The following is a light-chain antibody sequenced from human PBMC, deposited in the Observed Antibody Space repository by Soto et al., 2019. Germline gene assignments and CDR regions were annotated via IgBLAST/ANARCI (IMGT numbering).Light chain of an antibody. CDR3: QQYGSSQIT. J-gene: IGKJ5*01. V-gene: IGKV3-20*01. CDR1: QSVSSY. Sequence: EIVLTQSQATLSLSPGEGANLXCRASQSVSSYLAWYQQKPGQAPRLLIYGASSRATGIPDRFSGSGSGTDFTLTISRLEPEDFAVYYCQQYGSSQITFGQGTRLENK. CDR2: GAS.